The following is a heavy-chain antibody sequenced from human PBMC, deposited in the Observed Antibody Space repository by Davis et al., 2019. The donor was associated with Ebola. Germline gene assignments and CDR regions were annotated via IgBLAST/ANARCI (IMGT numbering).Heavy chain of an antibody. Sequence: GESLKISCAASGFTFSSHAMSWVRQAPGKGLEWVSGISGTGSGTYYADFVKGRFTISRDNSKNKVYLQMNSLRAEDTAVYYCAKVELPGDYWGQGTLVTVSS. J-gene: IGHJ4*02. CDR1: GFTFSSHA. CDR2: ISGTGSGT. CDR3: AKVELPGDY. V-gene: IGHV3-23*01. D-gene: IGHD1-26*01.